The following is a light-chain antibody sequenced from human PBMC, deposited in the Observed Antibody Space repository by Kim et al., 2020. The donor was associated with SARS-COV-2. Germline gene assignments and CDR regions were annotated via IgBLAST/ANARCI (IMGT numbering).Light chain of an antibody. V-gene: IGKV3-11*01. CDR1: QSVSYY. CDR2: DTS. Sequence: LSPGEGATLSCRASQSVSYYLAWYQQKPGQAPRLLIYDTSERATGIPARFSGSGSGTDFTLTISSLETEDFAVYYCLQRSNWPWTFGQGTKVDIK. J-gene: IGKJ1*01. CDR3: LQRSNWPWT.